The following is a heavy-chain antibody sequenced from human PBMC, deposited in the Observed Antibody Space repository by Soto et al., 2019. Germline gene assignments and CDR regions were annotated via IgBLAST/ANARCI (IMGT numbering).Heavy chain of an antibody. CDR2: INHSGST. V-gene: IGHV4-34*01. Sequence: SETLSLTCAVYGGSFIGYYCIFIRHPPLKGLEWIGEINHSGSTNYNPSLKSRVTISVDTSKNQFSLKLSSVTAADTAVYYCARHLNWFDPWGQGTLVTVSS. J-gene: IGHJ5*02. CDR1: GGSFIGYY. CDR3: ARHLNWFDP.